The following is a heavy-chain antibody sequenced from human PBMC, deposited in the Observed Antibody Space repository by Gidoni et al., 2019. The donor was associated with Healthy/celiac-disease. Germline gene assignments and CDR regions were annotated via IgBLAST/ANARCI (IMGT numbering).Heavy chain of an antibody. J-gene: IGHJ2*01. CDR1: GFTFSNAW. CDR3: TTGFFDYVWGSYRRWYFDL. CDR2: IKSKTDGGTT. Sequence: EVQLVESGGGLVKPGGSLRLSCSASGFTFSNAWMSWVRQAPGKGLEWVGRIKSKTDGGTTDYDAPVKGRFTISRDDSKNTLYLQMNSLKTEDTAVYYCTTGFFDYVWGSYRRWYFDLWGRGTLVTVSS. D-gene: IGHD3-16*02. V-gene: IGHV3-15*01.